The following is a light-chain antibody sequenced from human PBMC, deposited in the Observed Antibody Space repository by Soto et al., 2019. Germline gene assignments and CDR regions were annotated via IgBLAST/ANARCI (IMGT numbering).Light chain of an antibody. CDR1: QSITNW. Sequence: DIQITKSPSTLSASVGDRVTVACRASQSITNWLAWYQQKPGEAPRLLIYDASTLESGVPSRFSGSGSGTEFTLTISSMQPDDFANYYCQQYKSYSQTFGQGTKVDIK. V-gene: IGKV1-5*01. CDR2: DAS. J-gene: IGKJ1*01. CDR3: QQYKSYSQT.